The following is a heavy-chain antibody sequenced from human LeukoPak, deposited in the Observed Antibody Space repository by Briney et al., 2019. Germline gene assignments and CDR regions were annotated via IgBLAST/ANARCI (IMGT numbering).Heavy chain of an antibody. CDR3: AKEGDYYGSGSYRDGFDI. J-gene: IGHJ3*02. Sequence: GGSLRLSCAASGFTFDDYGMSWVRQAPGKGLEWVANIKQDGSEKYYVDSVKGRFTISRDSFKNTLYLQMNSLRPEDTAVYYCAKEGDYYGSGSYRDGFDIWGQGTRATVSS. D-gene: IGHD3-10*01. CDR1: GFTFDDYG. V-gene: IGHV3-7*01. CDR2: IKQDGSEK.